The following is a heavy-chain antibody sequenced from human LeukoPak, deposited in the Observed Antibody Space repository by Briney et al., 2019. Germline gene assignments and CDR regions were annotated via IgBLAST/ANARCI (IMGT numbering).Heavy chain of an antibody. CDR1: GGTFSSYA. V-gene: IGHV1-69*04. Sequence: SVKVSCKASGGTFSSYAISWVRQAPGQGLEWMGRIIPILGIANYAQKFQGRVTITADKSTSTAYMELSSLRSEDTAVYYCARDLNYYDSSGYYFRGPRSSWFDSWGQGTLVTVSS. CDR2: IIPILGIA. CDR3: ARDLNYYDSSGYYFRGPRSSWFDS. J-gene: IGHJ5*01. D-gene: IGHD3-22*01.